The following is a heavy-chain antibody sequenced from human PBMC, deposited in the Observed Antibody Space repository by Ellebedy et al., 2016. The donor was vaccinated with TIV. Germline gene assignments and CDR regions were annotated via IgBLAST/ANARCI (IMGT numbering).Heavy chain of an antibody. CDR2: ISGGGGYI. CDR1: GFTFITHT. V-gene: IGHV3-21*01. J-gene: IGHJ5*02. Sequence: PGGSLRLSCAASGFTFITHTINWLRQAPAKGLEWVSSISGGGGYIYYADSVKGRFTISRDNARNSLYLQMNSLTAEDTALYYCARTGGVPAAMGNWFDRWGQGTLVTVSS. D-gene: IGHD2-2*01. CDR3: ARTGGVPAAMGNWFDR.